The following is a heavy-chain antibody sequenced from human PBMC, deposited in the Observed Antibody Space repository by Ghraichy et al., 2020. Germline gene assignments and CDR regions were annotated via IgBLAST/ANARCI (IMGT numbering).Heavy chain of an antibody. CDR2: IYYSGST. CDR1: GGSISSGGYY. D-gene: IGHD3-10*01. Sequence: SETLPLTCTVSGGSISSGGYYWSWIRQHPGKGLEWIGYIYYSGSTYYNPSLKSRVTISVDTSKNQFSLKLSSVTAADTAVYYCARTDITMENWFDPWGQGTLVTVSS. J-gene: IGHJ5*02. CDR3: ARTDITMENWFDP. V-gene: IGHV4-31*03.